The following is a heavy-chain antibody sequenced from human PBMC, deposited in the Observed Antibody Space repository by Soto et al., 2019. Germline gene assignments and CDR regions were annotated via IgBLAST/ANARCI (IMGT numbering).Heavy chain of an antibody. CDR2: VSHDGKTE. D-gene: IGHD3-22*01. J-gene: IGHJ3*01. Sequence: QVQLVESGGGVVQPGRSLRLSCAASGFTFSSYAMHWVRQAPGKGLEWVAVVSHDGKTEYHAASVKGRFTLSRDTSANILSLQMNRLRDEDTAVYYCGREPYISGHYSGGCDVWGQGTMVTVSS. V-gene: IGHV3-30*04. CDR1: GFTFSSYA. CDR3: GREPYISGHYSGGCDV.